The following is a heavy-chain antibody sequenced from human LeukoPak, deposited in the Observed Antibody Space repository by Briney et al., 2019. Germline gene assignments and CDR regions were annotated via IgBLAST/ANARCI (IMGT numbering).Heavy chain of an antibody. J-gene: IGHJ4*02. CDR1: GYTFTIYG. CDR2: ISAYNGNT. V-gene: IGHV1-18*01. Sequence: GASVKVSFKASGYTFTIYGISWVRQAPGQGREWMGWISAYNGNTNYAQKLQGRVTMTTDTSTSTAYMDLRSLRSDDTAVYYCARQGSVYSSSGTPGDYWGQGTLVTVSS. D-gene: IGHD6-13*01. CDR3: ARQGSVYSSSGTPGDY.